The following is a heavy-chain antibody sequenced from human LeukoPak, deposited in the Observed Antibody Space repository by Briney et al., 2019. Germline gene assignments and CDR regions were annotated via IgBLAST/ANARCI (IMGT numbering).Heavy chain of an antibody. J-gene: IGHJ4*02. CDR2: ISAYNGNT. CDR1: GYTFTSYG. V-gene: IGHV1-18*01. D-gene: IGHD3-22*01. CDR3: ARGGSYYYDSSGYLY. Sequence: APVKVSCKASGYTFTSYGISWVRQAPGQGLEWMGWISAYNGNTNYAQKLQGRVTMTTDTSTSTAYMELRSLRSDDTAVYYCARGGSYYYDSSGYLYWGQGTLVTVSS.